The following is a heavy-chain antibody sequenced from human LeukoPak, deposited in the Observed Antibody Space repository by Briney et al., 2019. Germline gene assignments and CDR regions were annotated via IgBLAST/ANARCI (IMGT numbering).Heavy chain of an antibody. Sequence: PGGSLRLSCVGSGFTFSDAWMIWVRQAPGKGLEWVGRIKSKSDGRTIDYAAPVKGRFTISRDDSRNTLYLQMNSLKTEDTAVYYCTTRRQDGWWGQGTLVTVS. CDR2: IKSKSDGRTI. CDR3: TTRRQDGW. J-gene: IGHJ4*02. D-gene: IGHD2-15*01. V-gene: IGHV3-15*01. CDR1: GFTFSDAW.